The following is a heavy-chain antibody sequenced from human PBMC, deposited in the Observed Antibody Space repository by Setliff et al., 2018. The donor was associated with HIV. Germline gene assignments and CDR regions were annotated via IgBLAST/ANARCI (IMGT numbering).Heavy chain of an antibody. CDR2: IYSSGST. Sequence: PSETLSLTCTVSGGSISSYYWSWIRQPPGQGLEWLGHIYSSGSTNCNPSLKSRVTISVDTSKNQFSLKLYTVTAADTAVYYCARAYFGSGIYYWGQGTRVTVSS. V-gene: IGHV4-4*09. J-gene: IGHJ4*02. CDR1: GGSISSYY. CDR3: ARAYFGSGIYY. D-gene: IGHD3-10*01.